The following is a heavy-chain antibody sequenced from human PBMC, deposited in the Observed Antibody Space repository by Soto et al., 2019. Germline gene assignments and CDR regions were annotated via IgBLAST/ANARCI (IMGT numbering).Heavy chain of an antibody. J-gene: IGHJ5*02. CDR1: RGALSGYS. V-gene: IGHV4-34*01. CDR2: INYSEDT. CDR3: ARAHDYVWGRHRNMLGP. Sequence: PSETLSLTCAVYRGALSGYSWNWIRQPPGKGLEWIGEINYSEDTNPTYNPSLKSRVTISADRTNNQFFLRMTSVTAEETAVYYCARAHDYVWGRHRNMLGPWGQGTPVTVSS. D-gene: IGHD3-16*01.